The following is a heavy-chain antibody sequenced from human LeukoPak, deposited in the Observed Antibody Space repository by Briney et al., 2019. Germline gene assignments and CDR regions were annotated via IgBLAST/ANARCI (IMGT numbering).Heavy chain of an antibody. CDR2: IYPGDSDT. J-gene: IGHJ4*02. CDR3: ARIHYYDPSGYYMDNFDN. D-gene: IGHD3-22*01. CDR1: GYFFTNYW. Sequence: GESLKISCKGSGYFFTNYWIGWVRQMPGKGLEWMGIIYPGDSDTRYSPSFQGQVTISVDKSISTAFLQWSSLKASDTAMYYCARIHYYDPSGYYMDNFDNWGQGTLVTISP. V-gene: IGHV5-51*01.